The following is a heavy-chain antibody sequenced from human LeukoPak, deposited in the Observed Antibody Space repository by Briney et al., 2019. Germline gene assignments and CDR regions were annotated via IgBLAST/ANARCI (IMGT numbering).Heavy chain of an antibody. D-gene: IGHD3-9*01. V-gene: IGHV4-34*01. CDR3: ARGPYDILTGPIGMDV. CDR1: GGSFSGYY. J-gene: IGHJ6*04. Sequence: SETLSLTCAVYGGSFSGYYWSWIRQPPGKGLEWIGEINHSGSTNYNPSLKSRVTISVDTSKNQFSLKLSSVTAADTAVYYCARGPYDILTGPIGMDVWGKGTAVTVSS. CDR2: INHSGST.